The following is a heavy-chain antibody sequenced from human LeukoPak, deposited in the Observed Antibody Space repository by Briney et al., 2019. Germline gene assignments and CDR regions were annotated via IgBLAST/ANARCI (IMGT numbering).Heavy chain of an antibody. J-gene: IGHJ1*01. D-gene: IGHD6-19*01. CDR2: IRYDGSNK. V-gene: IGHV3-30*02. Sequence: GGSLRLSCAASGFTFSSYGMHWVRQAPGNGLEWVAFIRYDGSNKYYADSVKGRFTISRDNSKNTLYLQMNSLRAEDTAVYYCAKTYSSGWYRHAEYFQHWGQGTLVTVSS. CDR1: GFTFSSYG. CDR3: AKTYSSGWYRHAEYFQH.